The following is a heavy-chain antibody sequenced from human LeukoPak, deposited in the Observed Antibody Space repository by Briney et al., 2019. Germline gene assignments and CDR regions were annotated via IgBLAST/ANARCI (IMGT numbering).Heavy chain of an antibody. CDR3: ARGQSVAAAGIPCDP. CDR1: GGSFSGYY. CDR2: INHSGST. J-gene: IGHJ5*02. Sequence: SETLSLTCAVYGGSFSGYYWSWIRQPPGKGLEWIGEINHSGSTNYNPSLKSRVTISVDTSKNQFSLKLSAVTAADTAVYYCARGQSVAAAGIPCDPWGQGTMVTVSS. V-gene: IGHV4-34*01. D-gene: IGHD6-13*01.